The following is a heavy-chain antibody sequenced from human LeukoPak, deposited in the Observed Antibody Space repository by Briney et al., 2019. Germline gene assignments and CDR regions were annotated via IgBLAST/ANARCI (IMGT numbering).Heavy chain of an antibody. CDR3: AKDGGDCSSTNCLYYFDY. CDR1: GGTFSSYA. Sequence: GSSVKVSCKASGGTFSSYAISWVRQAPGQGLEWMGGIIPIFGTANYAQKFQGRVTMTRDTSTSTVYMELSSLRSEDTAVYYCAKDGGDCSSTNCLYYFDYWGQGTLVTVSS. CDR2: IIPIFGTA. V-gene: IGHV1-69*05. J-gene: IGHJ4*02. D-gene: IGHD2-2*01.